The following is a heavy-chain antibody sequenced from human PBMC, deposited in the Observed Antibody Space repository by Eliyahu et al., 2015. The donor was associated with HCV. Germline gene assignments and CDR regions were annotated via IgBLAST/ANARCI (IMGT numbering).Heavy chain of an antibody. D-gene: IGHD6-13*01. Sequence: EVQLVESGGGLVXPGGSLRLSCAASGFSFSXAWXXXVRQAPGKGLEWVGRIKSKTDGGTTDYAAPVKGRFTISRDDSKNTLYLQMNSLKTEDTAVYYCTTDELSMGKYSSSWHIDYWGQGTLVTVSS. V-gene: IGHV3-15*01. CDR2: IKSKTDGGTT. CDR1: GFSFSXAW. CDR3: TTDELSMGKYSSSWHIDY. J-gene: IGHJ4*02.